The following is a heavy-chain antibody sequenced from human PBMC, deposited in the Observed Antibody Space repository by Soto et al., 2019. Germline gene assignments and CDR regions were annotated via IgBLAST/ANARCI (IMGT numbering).Heavy chain of an antibody. CDR2: IKSKTDGGTT. V-gene: IGHV3-15*01. CDR1: GFTFTNAW. Sequence: EVQLVESGGGLVKPGGSLRLSCAASGFTFTNAWMSWVRQAPGKGLEWVGRIKSKTDGGTTDYAAPVKGRFTISRDDSKNTLYLQMNRLKSEDTVVYYCTTGGIVGASFYDPTLHQGYWGQGTLVTVSS. J-gene: IGHJ4*02. D-gene: IGHD1-26*01. CDR3: TTGGIVGASFYDPTLHQGY.